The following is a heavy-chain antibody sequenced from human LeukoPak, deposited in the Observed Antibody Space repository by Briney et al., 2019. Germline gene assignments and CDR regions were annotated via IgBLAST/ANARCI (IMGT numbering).Heavy chain of an antibody. Sequence: SVKVSCKASGGTFSSYAISWVRQAPGQGLEWMGRIIPILGIANYAQKFQGRVTITADKSTSTAYMELSSLRSEDTAVYYCARDATNYYDSGGYLWYWGQGTLVTVSS. CDR2: IIPILGIA. D-gene: IGHD3-22*01. CDR3: ARDATNYYDSGGYLWY. J-gene: IGHJ4*02. CDR1: GGTFSSYA. V-gene: IGHV1-69*04.